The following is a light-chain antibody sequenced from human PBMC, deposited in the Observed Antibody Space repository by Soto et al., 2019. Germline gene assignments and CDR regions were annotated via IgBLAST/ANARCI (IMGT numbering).Light chain of an antibody. CDR3: CSYAGRNVV. J-gene: IGLJ2*01. Sequence: QSVLTQPASVSGSPGQSITISCTGTSSDVGSYNLVSWYQQHPGKAPKLMIYEGSKRPSGVSNRFSGSKSGNTASLTISGLQAEDEADYYCCSYAGRNVVFGGGTQLTVL. CDR2: EGS. CDR1: SSDVGSYNL. V-gene: IGLV2-23*01.